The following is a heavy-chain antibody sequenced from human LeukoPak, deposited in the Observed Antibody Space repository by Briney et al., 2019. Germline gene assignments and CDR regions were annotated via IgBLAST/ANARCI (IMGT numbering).Heavy chain of an antibody. CDR3: AKDYGSNYLDY. D-gene: IGHD4-23*01. Sequence: GGSLRLSCAASRFAFSSYGMHWVRQAPGKGLEWVAFIRYDGTNKYYAESVKGRFTISRDNSKNTLYLQMNSLRAEDTAVYYCAKDYGSNYLDYWGQGTLVTVSS. V-gene: IGHV3-30*02. CDR2: IRYDGTNK. CDR1: RFAFSSYG. J-gene: IGHJ4*02.